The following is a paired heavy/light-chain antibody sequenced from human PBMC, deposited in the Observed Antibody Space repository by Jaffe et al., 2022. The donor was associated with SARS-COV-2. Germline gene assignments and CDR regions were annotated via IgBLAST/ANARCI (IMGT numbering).Light chain of an antibody. CDR2: LGS. CDR1: QSLLHSNGYNY. CDR3: MQALQTPHT. J-gene: IGKJ2*01. V-gene: IGKV2-28*01. Sequence: DIVMTQSPLSLPVTPGEPASISCRSSQSLLHSNGYNYLDWYLQKPGQSPQLLIYLGSNRASGVPDRFSGSGSGTDFTLKISRVEAEDVGVYYCMQALQTPHTFGQGTKLEIK.
Heavy chain of an antibody. CDR3: TRDRPGIAAAGPQYYYYYGMDV. D-gene: IGHD6-13*01. CDR1: GFTFGDYA. V-gene: IGHV3-49*05. J-gene: IGHJ6*02. Sequence: EVQLVESGGGLVKPGRSLRLSCTASGFTFGDYAMSWFRQAPGKGLEWVGFIRSKAYGGTTEYAASVKGRFTISRDDSKSIAYLQMNSLKTEDTAVYYCTRDRPGIAAAGPQYYYYYGMDVWGQGTTVTVSS. CDR2: IRSKAYGGTT.